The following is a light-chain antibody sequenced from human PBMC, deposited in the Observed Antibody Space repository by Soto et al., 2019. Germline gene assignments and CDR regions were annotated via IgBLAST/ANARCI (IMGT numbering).Light chain of an antibody. J-gene: IGKJ3*01. CDR1: QSISSW. CDR2: DAS. Sequence: DIQMTQSPSTLSASVGDRVTVTCRASQSISSWLAWYQQKPGKAPKLLIYDASSLESGVPSRFSGSGSGTAFTLTIRSLQPGDFATYYCQQYHSYSPFTFGPGTKVDIK. V-gene: IGKV1-5*01. CDR3: QQYHSYSPFT.